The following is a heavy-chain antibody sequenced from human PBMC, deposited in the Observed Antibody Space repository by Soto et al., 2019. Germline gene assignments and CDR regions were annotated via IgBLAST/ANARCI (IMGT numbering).Heavy chain of an antibody. D-gene: IGHD2-8*02. V-gene: IGHV3-23*01. Sequence: GASVKVSCKASGERFTTYGISWVRQAPGKGLEWVSTILVDGRTFYVDSVKGRFTISRDNSRNTVYLQMNSLTAGDTALYYCAKATATGGGAFDFCGQGTMVTVSS. J-gene: IGHJ3*01. CDR3: AKATATGGGAFDF. CDR2: ILVDGRT. CDR1: GERFTTYG.